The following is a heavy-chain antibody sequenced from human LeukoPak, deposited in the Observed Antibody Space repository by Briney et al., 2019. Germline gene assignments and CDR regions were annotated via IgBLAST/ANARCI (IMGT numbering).Heavy chain of an antibody. D-gene: IGHD6-13*01. CDR3: AKDFPIVAAGYFDY. J-gene: IGHJ4*02. CDR1: GFTFSSYS. V-gene: IGHV3-21*04. Sequence: GRSLRLSCAASGFTFSSYSINWVRQAPGKGLEWVSCISSTSSFIYYADSVKGRFTISRDNSKNTLYLQMNSLRAEDTAVYYCAKDFPIVAAGYFDYWGQGTLVTVSS. CDR2: ISSTSSFI.